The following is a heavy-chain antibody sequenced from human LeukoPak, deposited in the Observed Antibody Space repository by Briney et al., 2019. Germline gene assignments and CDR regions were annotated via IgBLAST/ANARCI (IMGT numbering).Heavy chain of an antibody. V-gene: IGHV3-21*04. CDR1: GFSFSTYA. CDR3: ARDRSTGFGELSR. J-gene: IGHJ4*02. D-gene: IGHD3-10*01. CDR2: ISTTSSYI. Sequence: GGSLRLSCAASGFSFSTYAISWVRQAPGKGLEWVSCISTTSSYIFYADSVRGRFTISRDNAKNSLYLQMDSLRAEDTAVYYCARDRSTGFGELSRWGQGTLVTVSS.